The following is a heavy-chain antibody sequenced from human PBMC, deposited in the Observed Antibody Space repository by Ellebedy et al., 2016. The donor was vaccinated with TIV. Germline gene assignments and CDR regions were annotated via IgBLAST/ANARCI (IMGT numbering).Heavy chain of an antibody. Sequence: AASVKVSCKASGYTFTNYYIHWARQAPGQGLEWMGMINPNDGSTNYAQKFQDRVTMTRDTSTSTVYMALSSLRSEDTDMYYCTRDGPANDFWGQGTLVTVSS. CDR2: INPNDGST. CDR1: GYTFTNYY. CDR3: TRDGPANDF. J-gene: IGHJ4*02. V-gene: IGHV1-46*01. D-gene: IGHD2-2*01.